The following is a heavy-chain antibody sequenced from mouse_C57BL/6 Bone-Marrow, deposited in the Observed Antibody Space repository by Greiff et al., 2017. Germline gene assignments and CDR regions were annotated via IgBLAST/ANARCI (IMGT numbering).Heavy chain of an antibody. CDR2: IYPRSGNT. D-gene: IGHD1-1*01. Sequence: QVQLQQSGAELARPGASVKLSCKASGYTFTSYGISWVKQRPGQGLEWIGEIYPRSGNTYYNEKFKGKATLTADKSSSTAYMELRSLTSEASAVYFCARPYYYGFDYWGQGTTLTVSS. CDR3: ARPYYYGFDY. CDR1: GYTFTSYG. J-gene: IGHJ2*01. V-gene: IGHV1-81*01.